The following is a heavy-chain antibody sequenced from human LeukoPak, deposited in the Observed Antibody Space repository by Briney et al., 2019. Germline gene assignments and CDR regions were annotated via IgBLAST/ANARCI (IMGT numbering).Heavy chain of an antibody. D-gene: IGHD2-15*01. CDR1: GYTFTSYD. CDR3: ARGYCSGGTCYLVENWLDP. CDR2: MNPNSGNT. Sequence: ASVKVSCKASGYTFTSYDINWVRQAPGQGLEWMGWMNPNSGNTVYAQKFQGRVTMTRNTSISTAYMELSSPRSEDTAVYYCARGYCSGGTCYLVENWLDPWGQGTLVTVSS. V-gene: IGHV1-8*01. J-gene: IGHJ5*02.